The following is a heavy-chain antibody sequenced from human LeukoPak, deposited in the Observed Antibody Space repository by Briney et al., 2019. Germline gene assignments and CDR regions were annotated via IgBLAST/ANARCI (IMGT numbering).Heavy chain of an antibody. CDR2: IYWDDDK. CDR3: AHSSSGQKYFQY. V-gene: IGHV2-5*02. J-gene: IGHJ1*01. CDR1: GFSLSTSGVG. Sequence: SGPTLVNPTQTLTLTCTFSGFSLSTSGVGVGWIRQPPGKALEWLALIYWDDDKRYSPSLKSRRTITKDTSKNQVVLRMTNMDPVDTATYYCAHSSSGQKYFQYWGQGTLVPVSS.